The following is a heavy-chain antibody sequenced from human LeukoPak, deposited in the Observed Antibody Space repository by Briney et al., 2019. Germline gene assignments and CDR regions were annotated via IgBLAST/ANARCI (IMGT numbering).Heavy chain of an antibody. J-gene: IGHJ4*02. V-gene: IGHV4-34*01. Sequence: SETLSLTCAVYGGSFSGYYWSWIRQPPGKGLEWMGEINHSGSTNYNPSLKSRVTISVDTSKNQFSLKLSSVTAADTSVYYCARHGILLWFGEFQPTYYFDYWGQGTLVTVSS. CDR1: GGSFSGYY. D-gene: IGHD3-10*01. CDR2: INHSGST. CDR3: ARHGILLWFGEFQPTYYFDY.